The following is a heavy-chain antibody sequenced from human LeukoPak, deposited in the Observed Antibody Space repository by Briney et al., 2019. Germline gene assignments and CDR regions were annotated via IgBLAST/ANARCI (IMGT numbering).Heavy chain of an antibody. CDR2: MNPNSGNT. J-gene: IGHJ6*03. D-gene: IGHD2-21*02. Sequence: ASVKVSCKASGYTFSDNFMHWVRQATGQGLEWMGWMNPNSGNTGYAQKFQGRVTMTRNTSISTAYMELSSLRSEDTAVYYCARGPNLATAYCGGDCYPTFYYYYYMDVWGKGTTVTISS. CDR3: ARGPNLATAYCGGDCYPTFYYYYYMDV. CDR1: GYTFSDNF. V-gene: IGHV1-8*02.